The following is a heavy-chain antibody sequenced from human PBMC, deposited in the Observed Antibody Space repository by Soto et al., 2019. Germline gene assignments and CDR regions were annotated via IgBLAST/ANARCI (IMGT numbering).Heavy chain of an antibody. CDR2: INAGNGNT. J-gene: IGHJ4*02. D-gene: IGHD6-19*01. Sequence: QVQLVQSGAEVKKPGASVKVSCKASGYTFTSYAMHWVRQAPGQRLEWMGWINAGNGNTKYSQKFQGRVTITRDTSASTAYMELSSLRSEDTAVDYCASGDSSGWYYFDYWGQGTLVTVSS. CDR3: ASGDSSGWYYFDY. CDR1: GYTFTSYA. V-gene: IGHV1-3*01.